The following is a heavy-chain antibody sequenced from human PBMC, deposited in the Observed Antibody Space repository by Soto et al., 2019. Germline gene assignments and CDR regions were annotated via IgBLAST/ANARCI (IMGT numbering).Heavy chain of an antibody. Sequence: QVQLVQSGAEVKKPGSSVKVSCKASGGTFSSYAISWVRQAPGQGLEWMGGIIPIFGTANYAQKFQGRVTINADESTSTAYMELSSLRSEDTAVYYCAREVPGIAAAGIYGYWGQGTLVTVSS. CDR3: AREVPGIAAAGIYGY. CDR2: IIPIFGTA. D-gene: IGHD6-13*01. CDR1: GGTFSSYA. V-gene: IGHV1-69*01. J-gene: IGHJ4*02.